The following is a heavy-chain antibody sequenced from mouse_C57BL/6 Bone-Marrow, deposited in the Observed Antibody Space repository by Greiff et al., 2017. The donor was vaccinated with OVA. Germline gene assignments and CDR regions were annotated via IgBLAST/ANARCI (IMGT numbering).Heavy chain of an antibody. CDR1: GFNIKDDY. CDR2: IDPENGDT. Sequence: EVKLQESGAELVRPGASVKLSCTASGFNIKDDYMHWVKQRPEQGLEWIGWIDPENGDTEYASKFQGKATITADTSSNTAFLQLSSLTSEDTAVYYCTARGYGQSGRGKGTTVTVSS. J-gene: IGHJ1*03. CDR3: TARGYGQSG. V-gene: IGHV14-4*01. D-gene: IGHD3-3*01.